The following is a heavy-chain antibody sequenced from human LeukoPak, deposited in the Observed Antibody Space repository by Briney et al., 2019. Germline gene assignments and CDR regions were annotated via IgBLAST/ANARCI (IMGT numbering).Heavy chain of an antibody. V-gene: IGHV3-15*07. CDR1: GFTFCNSY. CDR2: IKPKTDGETT. Sequence: GGSLRLSCAASGFTFCNSYMNGVRKAPGKGLEWVGRIKPKTDGETTEYSAPVKDRFSISRDDSTSMMYLQMNSLKPEDTEVYYCISLLPYSAQGGQGTLVSVSS. CDR3: ISLLPYSAQ. J-gene: IGHJ4*02. D-gene: IGHD2-21*01.